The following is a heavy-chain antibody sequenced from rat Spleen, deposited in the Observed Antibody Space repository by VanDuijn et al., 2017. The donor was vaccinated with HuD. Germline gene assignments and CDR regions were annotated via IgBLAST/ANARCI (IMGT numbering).Heavy chain of an antibody. J-gene: IGHJ4*01. D-gene: IGHD1-6*01. V-gene: IGHV2-1*01. CDR3: TRSYTTDYYVMDA. CDR2: IWGDGST. CDR1: GFSLTSNS. Sequence: QVQLKESGPGLVQPSQTLSLTCTVSGFSLTSNSVHWVRQPPGKGLEWMGGIWGDGSTDYNSVPKSRLSISRDTSKSQVFLKMNSLQTDDTAIYFCTRSYTTDYYVMDAWGQGASVTVSS.